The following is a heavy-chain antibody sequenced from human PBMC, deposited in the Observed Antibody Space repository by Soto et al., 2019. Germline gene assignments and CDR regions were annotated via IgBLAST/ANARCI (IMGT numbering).Heavy chain of an antibody. CDR2: ISYDGSNK. Sequence: GGSLRLSCAASGSTFSSYGMHWVRQAPGKGLEWVAVISYDGSNKYYADSVKGRFTISRDNSKNTLYLQMNSLRAEDTAVYYCAKGGYGRYYYMDVWGKGTTVTVSS. CDR1: GSTFSSYG. D-gene: IGHD5-18*01. J-gene: IGHJ6*03. CDR3: AKGGYGRYYYMDV. V-gene: IGHV3-30*18.